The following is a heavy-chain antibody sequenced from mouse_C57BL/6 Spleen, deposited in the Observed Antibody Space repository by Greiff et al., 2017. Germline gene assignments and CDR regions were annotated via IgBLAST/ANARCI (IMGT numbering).Heavy chain of an antibody. J-gene: IGHJ1*03. CDR3: ASRWCPTYFDV. V-gene: IGHV1-50*01. CDR1: GYTFTSYW. D-gene: IGHD1-1*02. CDR2: IDPSDSYT. Sequence: QVQLQQPGAELVKPGASVKLSCKASGYTFTSYWMQWVKQRPGQGLEWIGEIDPSDSYTNYNQKFKGKATLTVDTSSSTAYMQLSSLTSEDSAVYYCASRWCPTYFDVWGTGTTVTVSS.